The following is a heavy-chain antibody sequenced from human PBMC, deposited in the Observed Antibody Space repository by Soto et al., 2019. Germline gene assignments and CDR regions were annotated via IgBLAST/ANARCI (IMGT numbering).Heavy chain of an antibody. D-gene: IGHD5-12*01. J-gene: IGHJ4*02. CDR3: AAGRTRWLQSPFDY. CDR2: FDPEDGET. CDR1: GHTLTELC. V-gene: IGHV1-24*01. Sequence: QVQLEQSGAEVKKPGASVKVSCKVSGHTLTELCMHWVRQAPGKGLEWMGGFDPEDGETIYAQKFQGRVTMTEDTSSDTAYMEVSSLRSEDTAVYYCAAGRTRWLQSPFDYWGQGTLVTVSS.